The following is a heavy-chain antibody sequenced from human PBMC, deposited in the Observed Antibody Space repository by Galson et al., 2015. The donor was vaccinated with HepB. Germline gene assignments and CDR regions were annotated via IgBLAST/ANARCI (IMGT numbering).Heavy chain of an antibody. CDR3: AKDPYSSTWYDPVYFDY. J-gene: IGHJ4*02. CDR2: ISGSGDDA. CDR1: GFTFSNYV. V-gene: IGHV3-23*01. Sequence: LRLSCAASGFTFSNYVMNWVRQAPGKGLEWVSAISGSGDDAYYADAVKGRFTIFRENSENTVYLQMNSLRVEDTALYYCAKDPYSSTWYDPVYFDYWGQGTPVIVSS. D-gene: IGHD6-13*01.